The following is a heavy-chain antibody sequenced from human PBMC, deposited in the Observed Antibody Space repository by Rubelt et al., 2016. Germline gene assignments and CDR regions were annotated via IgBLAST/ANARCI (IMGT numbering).Heavy chain of an antibody. V-gene: IGHV4-34*01. D-gene: IGHD3-10*01. CDR2: INHSGST. J-gene: IGHJ4*02. Sequence: QVQLQQWGAGLLKPSETLSLTCAVYGGSFSGYYWSWIRQPPGKGLEWSVEINHSGSTNYNPSLKSRVTISLDTSKNQFSLKLSSVTAADTAVYYCASRGRYYGSGSYPPRTGIVDYWGQGTLVTVSS. CDR1: GGSFSGYY. CDR3: ASRGRYYGSGSYPPRTGIVDY.